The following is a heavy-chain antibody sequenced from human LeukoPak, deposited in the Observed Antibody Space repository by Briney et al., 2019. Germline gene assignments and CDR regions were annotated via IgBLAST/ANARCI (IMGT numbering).Heavy chain of an antibody. CDR2: IIPIFGTA. CDR3: ARGGSSWYSYYYYMDV. D-gene: IGHD6-13*01. V-gene: IGHV1-69*05. J-gene: IGHJ6*03. CDR1: GYTLTELS. Sequence: SVKVSCKVSGYTLTELSMHWVRQAPGQGLEWMGGIIPIFGTANYAQKFQGRVTITTDESTSTAYMELSSLRSEDTAVYYCARGGSSWYSYYYYMDVWGKGTTVTVSS.